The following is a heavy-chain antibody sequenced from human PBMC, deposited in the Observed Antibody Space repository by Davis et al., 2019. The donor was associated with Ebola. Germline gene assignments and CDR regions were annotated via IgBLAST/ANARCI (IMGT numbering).Heavy chain of an antibody. CDR3: ARGRKIAVAGTDY. D-gene: IGHD6-19*01. J-gene: IGHJ4*02. CDR2: MNPNSGNT. V-gene: IGHV1-8*02. CDR1: GYTFTSYG. Sequence: ASVKVSCKASGYTFTSYGISWVRQAPGQGLEWMGWMNPNSGNTGYAQKFQGRVTMTRNTSISTAYMELSSLRSEDTAVYYCARGRKIAVAGTDYWGQGTLVTVSS.